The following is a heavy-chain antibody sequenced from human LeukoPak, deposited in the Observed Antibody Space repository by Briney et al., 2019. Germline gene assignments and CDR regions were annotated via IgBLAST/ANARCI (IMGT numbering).Heavy chain of an antibody. D-gene: IGHD3-10*01. Sequence: TGGSLRLSCAASGFTFSSYAMSWVRQAPGKGLEWVSAISGSGGSTYYADSVKGRFTISRDNSKNTLYLQMNSLRAEDTAVYYCAKDRYYYGSGSYERWFDPWGQGTLVTVSS. V-gene: IGHV3-23*01. CDR3: AKDRYYYGSGSYERWFDP. CDR2: ISGSGGST. J-gene: IGHJ5*02. CDR1: GFTFSSYA.